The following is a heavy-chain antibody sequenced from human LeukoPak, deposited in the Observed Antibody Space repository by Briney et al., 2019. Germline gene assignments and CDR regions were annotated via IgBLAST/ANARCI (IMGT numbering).Heavy chain of an antibody. CDR3: ARDQSGYSSGWYRERVFDY. D-gene: IGHD6-19*01. Sequence: GGSLRLSCAASGFTFSSYAMSWVRQAPGKGLEWVSAISGSGGSTYYADSVKGRFTISRDNSKNTLYLQMNSLRAEDTAVYYCARDQSGYSSGWYRERVFDYWGQGTLVTVSS. CDR2: ISGSGGST. J-gene: IGHJ4*02. V-gene: IGHV3-23*01. CDR1: GFTFSSYA.